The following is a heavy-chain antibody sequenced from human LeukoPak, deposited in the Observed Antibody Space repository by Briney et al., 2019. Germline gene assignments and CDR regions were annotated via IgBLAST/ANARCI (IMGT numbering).Heavy chain of an antibody. D-gene: IGHD3-3*01. CDR3: AIYWTESGYAFDY. CDR2: IYYSGST. CDR1: GGSISSYY. Sequence: PSETLSLTCTVSGGSISSYYWSWIRQPPGKGLEWIGYIYYSGSTNYNPSLKSRVTISVDKSKNEFTLKLRSVTAADTAVYYCAIYWTESGYAFDYWGQGTLVTVSS. J-gene: IGHJ4*02. V-gene: IGHV4-59*01.